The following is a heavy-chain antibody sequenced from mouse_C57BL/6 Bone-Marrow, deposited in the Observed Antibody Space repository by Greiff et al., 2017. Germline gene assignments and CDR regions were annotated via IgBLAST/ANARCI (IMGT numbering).Heavy chain of an antibody. CDR3: AIGNWDWFAY. J-gene: IGHJ3*01. Sequence: EVKLQESGAELVRPGASVKLSCTASGFNIKDDYMHWVKQRPEQGLEWIGWIDPENGDTEYASKFQGKATITADTSSNTAYLQLSSLTSEDSAVXYCAIGNWDWFAYWGQGTLVTVSA. V-gene: IGHV14-4*01. CDR2: IDPENGDT. D-gene: IGHD4-1*01. CDR1: GFNIKDDY.